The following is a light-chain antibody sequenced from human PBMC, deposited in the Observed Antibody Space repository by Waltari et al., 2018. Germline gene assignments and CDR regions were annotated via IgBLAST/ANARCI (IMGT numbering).Light chain of an antibody. CDR2: GAS. V-gene: IGKV3-20*01. CDR1: QSVSSSY. Sequence: EIVLTQSPGTLSLSPGERATLSCRASQSVSSSYLAWYQQKPGQAPRRLIDGASSRATGIPDRFSGSGSGTDFTLTISRLGPEDFAVYYCQQYGSSPRTFGQGTKVEIK. CDR3: QQYGSSPRT. J-gene: IGKJ1*01.